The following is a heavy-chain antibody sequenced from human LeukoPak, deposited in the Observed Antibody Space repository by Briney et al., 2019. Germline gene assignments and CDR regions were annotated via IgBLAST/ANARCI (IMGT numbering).Heavy chain of an antibody. CDR3: ARDFSRPVHSIAAAGDY. CDR1: GYTFTSYG. V-gene: IGHV1-18*01. Sequence: ASVKVSCKASGYTFTSYGISWVRQAPGQGLEWMGWISAYNGNTNYAQKLQGRVTMTTDTSTSTAYMELRSLRSDDTAVYYCARDFSRPVHSIAAAGDYWGQGTLVTVSS. J-gene: IGHJ4*02. D-gene: IGHD6-13*01. CDR2: ISAYNGNT.